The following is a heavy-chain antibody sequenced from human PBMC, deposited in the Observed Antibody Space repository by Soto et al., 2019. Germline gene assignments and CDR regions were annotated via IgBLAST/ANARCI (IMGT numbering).Heavy chain of an antibody. Sequence: SGPTLVNPTQTLTLTCTFSGLSLTTSGVGVGWIRQPPGKALEWLALIYWNDDKRYSPSLRGRLTITKDTSKNQVVLAMTNMDPVDTATYYCAHHTITPATNWFDPWGLGTLVTVS. J-gene: IGHJ5*02. CDR3: AHHTITPATNWFDP. D-gene: IGHD2-2*01. V-gene: IGHV2-5*01. CDR1: GLSLTTSGVG. CDR2: IYWNDDK.